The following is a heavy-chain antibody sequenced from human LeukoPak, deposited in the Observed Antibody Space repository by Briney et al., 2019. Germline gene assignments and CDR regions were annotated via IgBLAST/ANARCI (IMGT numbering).Heavy chain of an antibody. J-gene: IGHJ4*02. V-gene: IGHV1-8*01. CDR3: ARGTAIRTDIAAAFDY. Sequence: ASVKVSCKASGYTFTSYDINWVRHATGQGLEWMRWMNPNSGNTGNAQKYQGRVTMTTNTSISTAYMELRSLRSEETAVYYCARGTAIRTDIAAAFDYWGKGTLVTVSS. CDR1: GYTFTSYD. D-gene: IGHD6-13*01. CDR2: MNPNSGNT.